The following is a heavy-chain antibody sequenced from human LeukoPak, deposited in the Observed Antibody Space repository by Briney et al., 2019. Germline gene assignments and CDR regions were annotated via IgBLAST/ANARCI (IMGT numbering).Heavy chain of an antibody. V-gene: IGHV3-23*01. D-gene: IGHD3-10*01. CDR1: GFSFYSYA. CDR2: ISGSACST. Sequence: GGSLRLSCAAPGFSFYSYAMSWVRQTPGKGLEWVSAISGSACSTYYADSVRGRFTISRDNSKNTLFLQMNSLRADDTAVYYCAKHLSGSTSGGFDYWGQGTLVTVSS. CDR3: AKHLSGSTSGGFDY. J-gene: IGHJ4*02.